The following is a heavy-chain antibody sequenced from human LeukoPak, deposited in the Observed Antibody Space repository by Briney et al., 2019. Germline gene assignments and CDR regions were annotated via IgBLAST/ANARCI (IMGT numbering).Heavy chain of an antibody. D-gene: IGHD2-2*01. CDR3: ARGRRDCSSTSCSYYFDY. CDR2: MNPNSGNT. Sequence: GASVKGSCTASGYTFTSYDINWVRPATGQGLEWMGWMNPNSGNTGYAQKFQGRVTMTRNTSISTAYMELSSLRSEDTAVYYCARGRRDCSSTSCSYYFDYWGQGTLVTVSS. J-gene: IGHJ4*02. V-gene: IGHV1-8*01. CDR1: GYTFTSYD.